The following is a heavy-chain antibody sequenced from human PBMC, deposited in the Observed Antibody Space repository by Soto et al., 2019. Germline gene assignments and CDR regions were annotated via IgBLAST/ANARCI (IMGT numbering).Heavy chain of an antibody. Sequence: GGSLRLSCAASGFTFSSYAMSWVRQAPGKGLEWVSAISGSGVSTYYADSVKGRFTISRDNSKNTLYLQMNSLRAEDTAVYYCAKAGEEYSSSGDYFDYWGQGTLVTVSS. CDR3: AKAGEEYSSSGDYFDY. CDR1: GFTFSSYA. J-gene: IGHJ4*02. V-gene: IGHV3-23*01. CDR2: ISGSGVST. D-gene: IGHD6-6*01.